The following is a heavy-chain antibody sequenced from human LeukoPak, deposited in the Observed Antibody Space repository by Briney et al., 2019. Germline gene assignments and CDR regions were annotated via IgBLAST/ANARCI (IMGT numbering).Heavy chain of an antibody. CDR1: GGSISSGGYY. CDR3: ARPISSNYYDSSGDDY. D-gene: IGHD3-22*01. J-gene: IGHJ4*02. V-gene: IGHV4-39*01. CDR2: IYYSGST. Sequence: PSETLSLTCTVSGGSISSGGYYWSWIRQPPGKGLEWIGSIYYSGSTYYNPSLKSRVTISVDTSKNQFSLKLSSVTAADTAVYYCARPISSNYYDSSGDDYWGQGTLVTVSS.